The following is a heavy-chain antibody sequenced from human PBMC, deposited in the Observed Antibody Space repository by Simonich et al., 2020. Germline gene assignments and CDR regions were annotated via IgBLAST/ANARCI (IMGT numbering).Heavy chain of an antibody. Sequence: DVQLVESGGGLVQPGGSLRLSCAASGFTLSSYSVNWVRKAPGKGLEWVSYISSSSNTIYYADYVKGRFTISRDNAKNALYLQMNSLRAEDTAVYYCARDSSYYAFDIWGQGTMVTVSS. J-gene: IGHJ3*02. CDR2: ISSSSNTI. CDR3: ARDSSYYAFDI. CDR1: GFTLSSYS. D-gene: IGHD5-12*01. V-gene: IGHV3-48*01.